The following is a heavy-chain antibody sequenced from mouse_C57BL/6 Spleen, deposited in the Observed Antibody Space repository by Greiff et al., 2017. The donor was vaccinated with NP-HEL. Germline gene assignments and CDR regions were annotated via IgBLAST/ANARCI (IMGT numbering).Heavy chain of an antibody. CDR3: TGFYYDYHWFAY. J-gene: IGHJ3*01. V-gene: IGHV1-5*01. D-gene: IGHD2-4*01. CDR2: IYPGNSDT. CDR1: GYTFTSYW. Sequence: EVQLQQSGTVLARPGASVKMSCKTSGYTFTSYWMHWVKQRPGQGLEWIGAIYPGNSDTSYNQKFKGKAKLTAVTSASTAYMELSSLTNEDSAVYYCTGFYYDYHWFAYWGQGTLVTVSA.